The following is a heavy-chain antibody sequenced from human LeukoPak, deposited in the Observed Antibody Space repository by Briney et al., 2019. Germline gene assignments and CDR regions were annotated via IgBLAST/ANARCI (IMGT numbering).Heavy chain of an antibody. CDR2: INPNSGGT. Sequence: ASVKVSCKASGYTFTGYYMHWVRQAPGQGLEWMGWINPNSGGTNYAQKFQGRVTMTRDTSISTADMELSRLRSDDTAVYYCARAMGPGRYYDFWSDITGDAFDTWGQGTMVTVSS. CDR3: ARAMGPGRYYDFWSDITGDAFDT. J-gene: IGHJ3*02. CDR1: GYTFTGYY. D-gene: IGHD3-3*01. V-gene: IGHV1-2*02.